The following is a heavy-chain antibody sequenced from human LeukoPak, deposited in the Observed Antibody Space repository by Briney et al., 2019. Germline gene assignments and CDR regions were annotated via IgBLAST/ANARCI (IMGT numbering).Heavy chain of an antibody. J-gene: IGHJ4*02. D-gene: IGHD3-10*01. V-gene: IGHV1-3*01. Sequence: ASVKVSCKASGYTFTSYAMHWVRQAPGQRLEWMGWINAGNGNTKYSQKFQGRVTITRDTSASTAYMELSSLRSEDTAVYYCARDPNYCGSGAIDYWGQGTLVTVSS. CDR1: GYTFTSYA. CDR2: INAGNGNT. CDR3: ARDPNYCGSGAIDY.